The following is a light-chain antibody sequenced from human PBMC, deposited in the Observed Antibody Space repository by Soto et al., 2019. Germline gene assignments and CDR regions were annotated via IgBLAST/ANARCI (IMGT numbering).Light chain of an antibody. CDR1: QSINNW. CDR2: DAS. J-gene: IGKJ4*01. V-gene: IGKV1-5*01. CDR3: QQQNGD. Sequence: DIQMTQSPSTLSASVGDRVTVTCRASQSINNWLAWFQQKPGTAPKLLIYDASRLASGVPSRFSSSVSETEFTHTISSREPHDFATYACQQQNGDFGGGTKVDIK.